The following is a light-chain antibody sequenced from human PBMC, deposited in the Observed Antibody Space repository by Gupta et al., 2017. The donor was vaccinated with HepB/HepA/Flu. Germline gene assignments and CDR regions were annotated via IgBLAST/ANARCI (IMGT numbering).Light chain of an antibody. CDR3: SAYTSSSILWV. Sequence: QSALTQPASLSGSPGPSSTISCTGTSSDVGGYNYVSWYQQHPGKAPKLMIYDVSNRPSGVANRFSGSKSGNTAALTSAGLQAEDEADYYCSAYTSSSILWVFGGGTKLTVL. CDR1: SSDVGGYNY. V-gene: IGLV2-14*03. CDR2: DVS. J-gene: IGLJ3*02.